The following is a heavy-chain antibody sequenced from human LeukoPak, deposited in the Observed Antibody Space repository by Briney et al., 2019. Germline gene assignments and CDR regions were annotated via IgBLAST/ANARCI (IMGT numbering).Heavy chain of an antibody. CDR1: GGSFSGYY. V-gene: IGHV4-34*01. CDR2: INHSGST. Sequence: LETLSLTCAVYGGSFSGYYWSWIRQPPGKGLEWIGEINHSGSTNYNPSLKSRVTISVDTSKNQFSLKLSSVTAADTAVYYCARGRMRNGSGWYVYWGQGTLVTVSS. CDR3: ARGRMRNGSGWYVY. D-gene: IGHD6-19*01. J-gene: IGHJ4*02.